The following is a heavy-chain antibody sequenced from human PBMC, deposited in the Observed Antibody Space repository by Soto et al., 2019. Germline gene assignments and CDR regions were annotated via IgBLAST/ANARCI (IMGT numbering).Heavy chain of an antibody. J-gene: IGHJ6*02. Sequence: QAQLEQSGGEVKKPGSSVKVSCKAPRVAFSKFIVPWVRQAPGLGLAWLGGIIPNFGTANYPQKCQGRFTITADESTSTSYMEVNNLRSEDTAVYYCAKVRYSSPMGYYYGMDVWGQGTTVTVSS. V-gene: IGHV1-69*01. D-gene: IGHD6-19*01. CDR3: AKVRYSSPMGYYYGMDV. CDR2: IIPNFGTA. CDR1: RVAFSKFI.